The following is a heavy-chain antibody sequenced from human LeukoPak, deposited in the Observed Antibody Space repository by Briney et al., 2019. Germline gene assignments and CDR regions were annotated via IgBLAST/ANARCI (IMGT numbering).Heavy chain of an antibody. Sequence: GGSLRLSCAAAGFTFSSYSMNWVRQAPGEGLEWVSSISRSSIYIYYADSVMGRFTISRDNAKNSLYLQMNSLRAEDTAVYYCARIGAGSSRDYWGQGTLVTVSS. V-gene: IGHV3-21*01. CDR3: ARIGAGSSRDY. CDR1: GFTFSSYS. D-gene: IGHD6-13*01. CDR2: ISRSSIYI. J-gene: IGHJ4*02.